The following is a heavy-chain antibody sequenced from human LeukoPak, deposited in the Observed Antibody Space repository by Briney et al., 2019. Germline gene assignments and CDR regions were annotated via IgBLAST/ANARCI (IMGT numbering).Heavy chain of an antibody. CDR3: ARVTARRYCSSTSCLYDAFDI. J-gene: IGHJ3*02. Sequence: SVKVSCKASGGTFSSYAISWVRQAPGQGLEWMGGIIPIFGTANYAQKFQGRVTITADESTSTAYMELSSLRSEDTAVYYCARVTARRYCSSTSCLYDAFDIWGQGTMVTVSS. D-gene: IGHD2-2*01. V-gene: IGHV1-69*13. CDR2: IIPIFGTA. CDR1: GGTFSSYA.